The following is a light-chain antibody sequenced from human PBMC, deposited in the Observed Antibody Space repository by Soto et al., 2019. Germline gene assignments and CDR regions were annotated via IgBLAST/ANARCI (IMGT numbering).Light chain of an antibody. Sequence: QSVLTQPPSVSGAPGQRVTISCTGSSSNIGAGYDVHWYQHLPGTAPKLLIYGNSNRPSGVPDRFSGSKSGTSASLAITGLQADDEADYYCQSYDKSLSGFYVFGTGTKLTVL. CDR3: QSYDKSLSGFYV. J-gene: IGLJ1*01. CDR2: GNS. CDR1: SSNIGAGYD. V-gene: IGLV1-40*01.